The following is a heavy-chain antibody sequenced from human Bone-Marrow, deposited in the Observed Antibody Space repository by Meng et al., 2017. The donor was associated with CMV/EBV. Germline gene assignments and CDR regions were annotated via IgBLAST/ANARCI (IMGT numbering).Heavy chain of an antibody. CDR2: ISYDGSNK. J-gene: IGHJ6*02. CDR3: ARDANDILTGYYQLGYYYYYYGMDV. Sequence: GGSLRLSCAASGFTFSSYAMHWVRQAPGKGLEWVAVISYDGSNKYYADSVKGRFTISRGNAKNSLYLQTNSLRAEDTAVYYCARDANDILTGYYQLGYYYYYYGMDVWGQGTTVTVSS. D-gene: IGHD3-9*01. V-gene: IGHV3-30-3*01. CDR1: GFTFSSYA.